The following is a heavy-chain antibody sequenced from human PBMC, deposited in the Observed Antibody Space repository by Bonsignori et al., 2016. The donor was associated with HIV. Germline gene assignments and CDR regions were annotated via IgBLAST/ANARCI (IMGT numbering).Heavy chain of an antibody. CDR2: IYYSGST. CDR3: ARAAAIGIDWFDP. V-gene: IGHV4-39*07. Sequence: WIRQPPGKGLEWIGSIYYSGSTYYNPSLKSRVTISVDTSKNQFSLKLSSVTAADTAVYYCARAAAIGIDWFDPWGQGTLVTVSS. D-gene: IGHD2-2*01. J-gene: IGHJ5*02.